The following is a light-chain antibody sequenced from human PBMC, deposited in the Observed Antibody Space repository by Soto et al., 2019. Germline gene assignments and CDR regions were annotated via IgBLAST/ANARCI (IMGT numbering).Light chain of an antibody. Sequence: EVVLTQSPGTLSLSPGERATLSCRASQGVTNNYLAWYQQKPGQAPRLLIYDASTRATGIPVRFSGSGSGTEFTLTISSLRSEDFAVYYCQQYHIWPLTFGGGTKVDIK. CDR1: QGVTNN. CDR2: DAS. V-gene: IGKV3-15*01. J-gene: IGKJ4*01. CDR3: QQYHIWPLT.